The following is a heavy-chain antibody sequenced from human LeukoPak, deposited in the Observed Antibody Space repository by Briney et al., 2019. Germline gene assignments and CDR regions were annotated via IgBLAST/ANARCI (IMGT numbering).Heavy chain of an antibody. CDR1: GFTFDDYA. V-gene: IGHV3-43D*03. CDR2: ITWDGDTT. Sequence: GGSLRLSCAASGFTFDDYAMHWVRQAPGKGLEWVSFITWDGDTTYYADSVKGRFTISRDNSKNSLYLQMNSLRTEDSALYYGEKDYCSTPSCPGGGDWGQGTLVTVPS. J-gene: IGHJ4*02. CDR3: EKDYCSTPSCPGGGD. D-gene: IGHD2-2*01.